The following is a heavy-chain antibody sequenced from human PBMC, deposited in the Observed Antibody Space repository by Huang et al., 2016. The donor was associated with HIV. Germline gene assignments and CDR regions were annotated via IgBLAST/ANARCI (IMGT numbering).Heavy chain of an antibody. D-gene: IGHD5-12*01. Sequence: QVQLVESGGGVVQPGRSLRLSCAASRFTFSNYAMHWVRQAPGKGRKVVEVISYDGSNKYYADSVKGRFTISRDNSKNTLYLQMNSLRAEDTAVYYCARDLWLRDLYYYYYMDVWGKGTTVTVSS. CDR3: ARDLWLRDLYYYYYMDV. CDR1: RFTFSNYA. V-gene: IGHV3-30-3*01. J-gene: IGHJ6*03. CDR2: ISYDGSNK.